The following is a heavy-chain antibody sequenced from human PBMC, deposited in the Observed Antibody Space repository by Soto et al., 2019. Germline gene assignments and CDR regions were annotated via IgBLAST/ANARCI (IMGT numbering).Heavy chain of an antibody. J-gene: IGHJ5*02. V-gene: IGHV5-10-1*01. CDR3: ARHIAAVGDWFDP. CDR1: GYSFTNYC. D-gene: IGHD6-13*01. CDR2: IDPSNSYT. Sequence: PGESLKISCKGYGYSFTNYCISWVRQMPGRGLEWMGKIDPSNSYTNSRPSYQGHVTISADKFSSTAFLQWSSLKASDTAMYYWARHIAAVGDWFDPWGQGTLVTVSS.